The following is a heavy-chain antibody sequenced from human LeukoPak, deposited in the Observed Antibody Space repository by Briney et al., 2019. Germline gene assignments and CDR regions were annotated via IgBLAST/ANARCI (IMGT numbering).Heavy chain of an antibody. Sequence: ASVKVSCKASGYTFTCYGISWVRQAPGQGLEWMGWISAYNGNTNYAQKLQGRVTMTTDTSTSTAYMELRSLRSDDTAVYYCARDLGHYYDSSGYYFDYWGQGTLVTVSS. V-gene: IGHV1-18*01. CDR2: ISAYNGNT. CDR3: ARDLGHYYDSSGYYFDY. CDR1: GYTFTCYG. D-gene: IGHD3-22*01. J-gene: IGHJ4*02.